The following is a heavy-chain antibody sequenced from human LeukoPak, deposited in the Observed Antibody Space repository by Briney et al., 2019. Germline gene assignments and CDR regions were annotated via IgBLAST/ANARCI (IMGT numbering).Heavy chain of an antibody. Sequence: PGGSLRLSCAASGFTFDDYGMSWVRQAPGKGLEWVSGLNWDGGSTGYVDSVKGRFTISRDNSKNSLYLQVNSLRAEDTALYYCVRNSGTSWYGYYFEYWGQGTLVIVSS. J-gene: IGHJ4*02. CDR3: VRNSGTSWYGYYFEY. CDR2: LNWDGGST. D-gene: IGHD6-13*01. CDR1: GFTFDDYG. V-gene: IGHV3-20*04.